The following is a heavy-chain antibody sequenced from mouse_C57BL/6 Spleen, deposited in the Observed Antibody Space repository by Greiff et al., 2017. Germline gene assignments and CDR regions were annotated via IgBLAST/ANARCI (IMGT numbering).Heavy chain of an antibody. CDR2: ISYDGSN. V-gene: IGHV3-6*01. J-gene: IGHJ2*01. CDR1: GYSITSGYY. Sequence: EVKLQESGPGLVKPSQSLSLTCSVTGYSITSGYYWNWIRQFPGNKLEWMGYISYDGSNNYNPSLKNRISITRDTSKNQFCLKLNSVTTEDTATYYCARDAYFDYWGQGTTLTVSS. CDR3: ARDAYFDY.